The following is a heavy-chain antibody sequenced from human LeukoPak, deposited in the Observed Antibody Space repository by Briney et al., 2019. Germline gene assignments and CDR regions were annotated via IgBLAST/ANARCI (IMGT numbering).Heavy chain of an antibody. Sequence: GESPKISCKGSGYSFPSHWIGWVRQMPGKGLEWMGIIYPGDSDTRYSPSFQGQVTISADKSISTAYLQWNSLKASDTAIYYCAREGVINTFDIWGQGTVVTVSS. J-gene: IGHJ3*02. V-gene: IGHV5-51*01. D-gene: IGHD3-10*01. CDR2: IYPGDSDT. CDR1: GYSFPSHW. CDR3: AREGVINTFDI.